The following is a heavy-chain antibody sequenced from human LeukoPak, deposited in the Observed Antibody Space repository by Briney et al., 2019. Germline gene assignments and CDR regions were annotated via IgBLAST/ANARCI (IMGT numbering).Heavy chain of an antibody. CDR1: GGSISSSSYY. V-gene: IGHV4-39*01. D-gene: IGHD6-6*01. CDR3: ARQSIAARCFDY. J-gene: IGHJ4*02. Sequence: PSETLSLTCTVSGGSISSSSYYWGWIRQPPGKGLEWIGSIYYSGSTYYNPSLKSRVTISVDTSKNQFSLKLSSVTAADTAVYYCARQSIAARCFDYWGQGTLVTVSS. CDR2: IYYSGST.